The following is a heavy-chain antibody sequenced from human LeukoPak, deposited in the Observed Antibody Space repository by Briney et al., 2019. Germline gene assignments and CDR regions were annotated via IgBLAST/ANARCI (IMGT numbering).Heavy chain of an antibody. J-gene: IGHJ4*02. Sequence: SVKVSCKASGGTFSSYAISWVRQAPGQGLEWMGGIIPIFGTANYAQKFQGRVTITTDEFTSTAYMELSSLRSEDTAVYYCASSSGWDEDYFDYWGQGTLVTVSS. D-gene: IGHD6-25*01. CDR3: ASSSGWDEDYFDY. CDR1: GGTFSSYA. V-gene: IGHV1-69*05. CDR2: IIPIFGTA.